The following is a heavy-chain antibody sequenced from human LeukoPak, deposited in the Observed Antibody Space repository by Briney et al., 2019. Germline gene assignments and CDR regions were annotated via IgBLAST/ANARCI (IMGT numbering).Heavy chain of an antibody. CDR1: GYTFTGYY. D-gene: IGHD1-26*01. CDR3: ARDTGELVFDY. CDR2: INPNSGGT. V-gene: IGHV1-2*02. J-gene: IGHJ4*02. Sequence: ASVKVSCKASGYTFTGYYMHWVRQAPGQGLEWMGWINPNSGGTNYAQKFQGRVTMTRDTSISTAYMELSSLRSEDTAVYYCARDTGELVFDYWGQGTLVTVSS.